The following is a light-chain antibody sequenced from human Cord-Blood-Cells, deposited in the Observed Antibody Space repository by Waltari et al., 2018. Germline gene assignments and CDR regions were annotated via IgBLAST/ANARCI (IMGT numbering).Light chain of an antibody. V-gene: IGLV1-44*01. Sequence: QSVLTQPPSASGTPGQRVTISCSGSSSNIGSNTVNWYQQLPGTAPKPLIFSNKPRPSGVPDRFSGSKSGTSASLAISGLQSEDEADYYCAAWDDSLNGPVFGGGTKLTVL. CDR3: AAWDDSLNGPV. J-gene: IGLJ2*01. CDR1: SSNIGSNT. CDR2: SNK.